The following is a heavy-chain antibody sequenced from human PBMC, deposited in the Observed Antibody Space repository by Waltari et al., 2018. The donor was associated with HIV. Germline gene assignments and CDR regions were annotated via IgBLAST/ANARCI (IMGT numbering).Heavy chain of an antibody. Sequence: QLQESGPGLVKPAETLSLTCTVSGGSISSDSDYWGWIRQPPGKGLEWIGSIYYSGTIYYNASLRSRVIISVDTSKNQFSLNVSSVTAADTAVYYCARHVTTSRYFDDWGQGTLVTVS. D-gene: IGHD4-17*01. V-gene: IGHV4-39*01. J-gene: IGHJ4*02. CDR2: IYYSGTI. CDR1: GGSISSDSDY. CDR3: ARHVTTSRYFDD.